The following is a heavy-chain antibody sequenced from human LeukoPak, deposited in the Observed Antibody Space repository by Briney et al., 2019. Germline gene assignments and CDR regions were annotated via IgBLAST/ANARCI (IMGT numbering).Heavy chain of an antibody. Sequence: PSETLSLTCTVSGGSISSYYLSWIRQPPGKGLEWTGYIYYSGSTNYNPSLKSRVTISVDTSKNQFSLKLSSVTAADTAVYYCARDVLSGFDYWGQGTLVTVSS. D-gene: IGHD3-16*01. CDR2: IYYSGST. J-gene: IGHJ4*02. V-gene: IGHV4-59*01. CDR1: GGSISSYY. CDR3: ARDVLSGFDY.